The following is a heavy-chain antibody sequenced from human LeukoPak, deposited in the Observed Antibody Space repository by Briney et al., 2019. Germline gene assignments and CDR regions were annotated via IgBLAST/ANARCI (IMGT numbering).Heavy chain of an antibody. Sequence: ASVKVSCKASGYTFTNYGISWVRQAPGQGLEWMGWISAYNGNTNYAQKFQGRVTMTRDTSISTVYMELSRLRSDDTALYYCARERRPHSYGSFIGDYWGQGTLVSVSS. V-gene: IGHV1-18*01. D-gene: IGHD5-18*01. CDR2: ISAYNGNT. CDR3: ARERRPHSYGSFIGDY. CDR1: GYTFTNYG. J-gene: IGHJ4*02.